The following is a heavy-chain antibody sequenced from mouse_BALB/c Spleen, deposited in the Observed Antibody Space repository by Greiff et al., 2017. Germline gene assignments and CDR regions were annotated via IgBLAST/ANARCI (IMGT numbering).Heavy chain of an antibody. V-gene: IGHV5-6*01. Sequence: EVMLMESGGDLVKPGGSLKLSCAASGFTFSSYGMSWVRQTPDKRLEWVATISSGGSYTYYPDSVKGRFTISRDNAKNTLYLQMSSLKSEDTAMYYCARQGPLAWFAYWGQGTLVTVSA. J-gene: IGHJ3*01. D-gene: IGHD3-3*01. CDR3: ARQGPLAWFAY. CDR1: GFTFSSYG. CDR2: ISSGGSYT.